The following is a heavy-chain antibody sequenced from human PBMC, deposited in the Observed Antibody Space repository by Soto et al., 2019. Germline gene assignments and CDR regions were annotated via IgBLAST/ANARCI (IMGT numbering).Heavy chain of an antibody. CDR1: GFSLSTSGVG. CDR2: IYWDDDK. CDR3: ASSEQQLVGSWFDP. J-gene: IGHJ5*02. Sequence: QITLKESGPPLVKPTQTLTLTCTFSGFSLSTSGVGVGWIRQPPGKALEWLALIYWDDDKRYSPSLKSRLTITKDTSKNQVVLTMTNMDPVDTATYYCASSEQQLVGSWFDPWGQGTLVTVSS. V-gene: IGHV2-5*02. D-gene: IGHD6-13*01.